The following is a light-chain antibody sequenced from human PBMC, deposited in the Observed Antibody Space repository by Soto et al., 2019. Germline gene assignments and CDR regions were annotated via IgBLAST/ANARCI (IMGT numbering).Light chain of an antibody. CDR3: QQYGSSPVK. V-gene: IGKV3-20*01. J-gene: IGKJ1*01. Sequence: EIVMTHSPATLSVSPGERATLSCRASQSVSSNLAWYQQKPGQAPRLLIYGASSRATGIPDRFSGSGSGTDFTLTISRLEPEDFAVYYCQQYGSSPVKFGQGTKVDIK. CDR2: GAS. CDR1: QSVSSN.